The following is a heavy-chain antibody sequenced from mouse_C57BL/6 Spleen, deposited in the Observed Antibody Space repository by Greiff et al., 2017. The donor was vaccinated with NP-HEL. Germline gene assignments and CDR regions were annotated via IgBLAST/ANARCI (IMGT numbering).Heavy chain of an antibody. D-gene: IGHD3-3*01. V-gene: IGHV5-9-1*02. J-gene: IGHJ3*01. CDR2: RRRGGDYI. CDR3: TRGTPFAY. CDR1: GFTFSSYA. Sequence: EVQVVESGEGLVKPGGSLKISCAASGFTFSSYAMAWVRQTPEKRREWVADRRRGGDYIYYADTVKGRFTISRDNARNTLYLQMSSLKSEDTAMYYCTRGTPFAYWGQGTLVTVSA.